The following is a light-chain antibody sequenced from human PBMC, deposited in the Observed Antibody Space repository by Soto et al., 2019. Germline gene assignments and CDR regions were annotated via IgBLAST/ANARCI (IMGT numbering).Light chain of an antibody. J-gene: IGKJ1*01. Sequence: IQMTQSPSPLSGSVGDRVTITCRASQTISSWLAWYQQKPGKAPKLLIYDASSLESGVPARFSGSGSGTEFTLTISSLEPDDFATYYCQQYNSYSWTFGQGTKVDI. CDR1: QTISSW. CDR2: DAS. V-gene: IGKV1-5*01. CDR3: QQYNSYSWT.